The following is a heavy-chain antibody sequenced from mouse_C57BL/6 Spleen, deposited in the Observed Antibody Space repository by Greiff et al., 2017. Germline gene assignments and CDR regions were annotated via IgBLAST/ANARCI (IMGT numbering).Heavy chain of an antibody. CDR3: ARDYYGSSSYYFDY. CDR2: ISSGGSYT. D-gene: IGHD1-1*01. Sequence: EVQRVESGGDLVKPGGSLKLSCAASGFTFSSYGMSWVRQTPDKRLEWVATISSGGSYTYYPDSVKGRFTISRDNAKKTLYLQMSSLKSEDTAMYYCARDYYGSSSYYFDYWGQGTTLTVSS. V-gene: IGHV5-6*01. J-gene: IGHJ2*01. CDR1: GFTFSSYG.